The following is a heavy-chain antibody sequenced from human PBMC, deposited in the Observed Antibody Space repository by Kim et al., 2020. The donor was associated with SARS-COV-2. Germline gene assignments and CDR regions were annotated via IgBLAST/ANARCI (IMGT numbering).Heavy chain of an antibody. J-gene: IGHJ4*02. CDR1: GFTFSSYW. Sequence: GGSLRLSCAASGFTFSSYWMSWVRQAPGKGLEWVANIKQDGSEKYYVDSVKGRFTISRDNAKNSLYLQMNSLRAEDTAVYYCARVKGYGSGSYTFQYYFDYWGQGTLVTVSS. CDR2: IKQDGSEK. CDR3: ARVKGYGSGSYTFQYYFDY. V-gene: IGHV3-7*01. D-gene: IGHD3-10*01.